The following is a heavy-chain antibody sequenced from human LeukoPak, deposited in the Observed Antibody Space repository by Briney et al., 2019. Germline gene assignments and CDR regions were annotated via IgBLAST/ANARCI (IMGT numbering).Heavy chain of an antibody. J-gene: IGHJ1*01. Sequence: GGSLRLSCAVSGFTFSSYWMHWVRQTPGKGLDWVALISSDGNNKYYANSVKGRFTISRDNSKNTLSLQMNSLRDDDTAVYYCTRDPRLREFESWGQGTLVTVSS. D-gene: IGHD2-21*02. CDR1: GFTFSSYW. CDR2: ISSDGNNK. CDR3: TRDPRLREFES. V-gene: IGHV3-30-3*01.